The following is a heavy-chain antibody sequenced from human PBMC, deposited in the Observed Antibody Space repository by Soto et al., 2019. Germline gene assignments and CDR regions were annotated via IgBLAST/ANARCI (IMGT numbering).Heavy chain of an antibody. Sequence: TLSLTCTVSGGSISSYYWSWIRQPPGKGLEWIGYIYYSGSTNYNPSLKSRVTISVDTSKNQFSLKLSSLTAADTAVYYCARHLGYSSGWYPSFDYWGQGTLVTVSS. D-gene: IGHD6-19*01. CDR1: GGSISSYY. CDR2: IYYSGST. J-gene: IGHJ4*02. V-gene: IGHV4-59*08. CDR3: ARHLGYSSGWYPSFDY.